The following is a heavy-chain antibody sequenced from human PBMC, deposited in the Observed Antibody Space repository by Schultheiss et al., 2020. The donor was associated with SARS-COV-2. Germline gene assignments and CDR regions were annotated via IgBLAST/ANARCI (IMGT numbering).Heavy chain of an antibody. V-gene: IGHV3-7*01. CDR2: IKQDGSEK. CDR3: ARGSWYFDL. J-gene: IGHJ2*01. Sequence: GGSLRLSCAASGFTFSSYAMHWVRQAPGKGLEWVANIKQDGSEKYYVDSVKGRFTISRDNAKNTLYLQMNSLRAEDTAVYYCARGSWYFDLWGRGTLVTVSS. CDR1: GFTFSSYA.